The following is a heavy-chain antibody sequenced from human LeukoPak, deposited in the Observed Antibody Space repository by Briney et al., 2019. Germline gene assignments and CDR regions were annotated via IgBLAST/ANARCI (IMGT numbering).Heavy chain of an antibody. CDR1: GFTFSSYE. D-gene: IGHD3-22*01. J-gene: IGHJ4*02. Sequence: PGGSLRLSCAASGFTFSSYEMNWVRQAPGKGLEWVSVIYSGGSTYYADSVKGRFTISRDNSKNTLYLQMNSLRAEDTAVYYCARVNSSGPIDYWGQGTLVTVSS. V-gene: IGHV3-66*01. CDR2: IYSGGST. CDR3: ARVNSSGPIDY.